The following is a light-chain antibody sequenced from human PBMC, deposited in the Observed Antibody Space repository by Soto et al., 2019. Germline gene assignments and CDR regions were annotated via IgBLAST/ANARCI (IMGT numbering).Light chain of an antibody. V-gene: IGKV3-11*01. CDR2: DAS. Sequence: EIVLTQSPATLSLSPGDRATLSCRASQSVGTFLAWYQHIPGQAPRLLIYDASNRASGIPARFTGSGYGTDFTLTISGLEPEDSAVYYCQQYNSYSWTFGQGTKVEIK. CDR1: QSVGTF. J-gene: IGKJ1*01. CDR3: QQYNSYSWT.